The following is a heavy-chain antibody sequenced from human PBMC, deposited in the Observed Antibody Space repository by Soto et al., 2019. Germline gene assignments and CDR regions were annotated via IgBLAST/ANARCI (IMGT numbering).Heavy chain of an antibody. J-gene: IGHJ3*02. V-gene: IGHV3-21*01. CDR3: ARDCDFWSGYYSASAFDI. CDR1: GFTFSSYS. CDR2: ISSSSSYI. Sequence: PGGSLRLSCAASGFTFSSYSMNWVRQAPGKGLEWVSSISSSSSYIYYADSVKGRFTISRDNAKNSLYLQMNSLRAEDTAVYYCARDCDFWSGYYSASAFDIWGQGTMVTVSS. D-gene: IGHD3-3*01.